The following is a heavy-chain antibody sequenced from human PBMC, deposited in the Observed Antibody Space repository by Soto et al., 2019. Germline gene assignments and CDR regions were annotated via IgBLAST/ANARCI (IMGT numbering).Heavy chain of an antibody. J-gene: IGHJ5*01. CDR1: GDSLSGHY. CDR3: VRTLTSGRQDS. D-gene: IGHD3-10*01. Sequence: QVQLQESGPGLVKPSETLSLTCTVSGDSLSGHYWSWIRQSPSKGLEWIAYIYYSGTTNHNPSLRSRATISLDTSTNQFSLRLSSVTAADTAVYYCVRTLTSGRQDSWGQGTLVTVAS. CDR2: IYYSGTT. V-gene: IGHV4-59*11.